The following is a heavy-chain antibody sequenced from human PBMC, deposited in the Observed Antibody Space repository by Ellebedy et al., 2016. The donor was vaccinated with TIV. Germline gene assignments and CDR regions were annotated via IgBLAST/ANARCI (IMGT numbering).Heavy chain of an antibody. D-gene: IGHD3-22*01. Sequence: GESLKISXAASGFTFRRYGMHWVRQAPGKGLEWVAVISSDGSRRSYADSVRDRFTIYRDNSKNTLYVQMNSLRAEDTAVYYCARRVDLRHRSGYYRGDAFDIWGQGTMVTVSS. CDR1: GFTFRRYG. J-gene: IGHJ3*02. CDR2: ISSDGSRR. CDR3: ARRVDLRHRSGYYRGDAFDI. V-gene: IGHV3-30*03.